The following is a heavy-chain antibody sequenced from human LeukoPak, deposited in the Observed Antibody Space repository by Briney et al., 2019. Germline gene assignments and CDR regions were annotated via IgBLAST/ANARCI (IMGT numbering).Heavy chain of an antibody. CDR1: GFTFSSYS. D-gene: IGHD3-9*01. Sequence: PGGSLRLSCAASGFTFSSYSMNWVRQAPGKGLEWVSYISSSSSTIYYADSVKGRFTISRDNAKNSLYLQMNSLRAEDTAVYYCARDLTTYYYYYMDVWGNGTTVTISS. V-gene: IGHV3-48*04. CDR2: ISSSSSTI. CDR3: ARDLTTYYYYYMDV. J-gene: IGHJ6*03.